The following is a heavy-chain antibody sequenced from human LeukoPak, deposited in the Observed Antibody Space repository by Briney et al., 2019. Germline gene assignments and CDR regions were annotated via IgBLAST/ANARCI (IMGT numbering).Heavy chain of an antibody. CDR3: ARKGYSSSWPQRD. J-gene: IGHJ4*02. CDR2: ISGSGGST. Sequence: GGSLRLSCAASGFTFSSYSMNWVRQAPGKGLEWVSAISGSGGSTYYADSVNGRFTISRDNSKNTLYLQMNSLRAEDTAVYYCARKGYSSSWPQRDWGQGTLVTVSS. D-gene: IGHD6-13*01. V-gene: IGHV3-23*01. CDR1: GFTFSSYS.